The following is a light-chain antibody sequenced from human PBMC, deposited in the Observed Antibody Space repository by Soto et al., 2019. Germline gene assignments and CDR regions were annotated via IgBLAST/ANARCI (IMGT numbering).Light chain of an antibody. CDR1: QSVSSY. CDR3: QQRSNWPLT. Sequence: EIVLTQSPATLSLSPGERATLCCRASQSVSSYLAWYQQKPGQAPRLLIYDASNRVTGIPARFSGSGSGTDFTLTISSLEPEDFAVYYCQQRSNWPLTFGGGTKVEIK. J-gene: IGKJ4*01. CDR2: DAS. V-gene: IGKV3-11*01.